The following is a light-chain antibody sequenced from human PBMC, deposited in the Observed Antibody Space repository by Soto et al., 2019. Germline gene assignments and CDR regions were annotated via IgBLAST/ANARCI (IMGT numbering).Light chain of an antibody. CDR2: DVS. Sequence: QSALTQPRSVSGSPGQSVTISCTGTSSDVGGYNYVSWHQQHPGKAPKLMIYDVSKRPSGVPDRFSGSKSGNTASLTISGLQAEDEADYYCCSYAGIWVFGGGTKVTVL. CDR3: CSYAGIWV. J-gene: IGLJ3*02. V-gene: IGLV2-11*01. CDR1: SSDVGGYNY.